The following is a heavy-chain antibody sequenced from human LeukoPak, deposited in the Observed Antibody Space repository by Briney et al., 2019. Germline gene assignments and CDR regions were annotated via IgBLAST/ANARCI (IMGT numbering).Heavy chain of an antibody. V-gene: IGHV5-51*01. Sequence: GESLKISCKGSGYSFTNNWIGWVRQMPGKGLEWMGIIYPGDSDTRYSPSFQGQVTISADKSISTAYLQWSSLKASDTAMYYCARLTLNSYYWFDPWGQGTLVTVSS. CDR2: IYPGDSDT. D-gene: IGHD1-14*01. CDR3: ARLTLNSYYWFDP. J-gene: IGHJ5*02. CDR1: GYSFTNNW.